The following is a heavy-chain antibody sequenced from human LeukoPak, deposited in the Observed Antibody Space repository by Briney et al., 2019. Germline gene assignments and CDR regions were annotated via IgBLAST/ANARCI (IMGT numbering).Heavy chain of an antibody. CDR1: GGSFSGYY. V-gene: IGHV4-34*01. Sequence: SETLSLTCAVYGGSFSGYYWSWIRQPPGKGLEWIGEINHSGSTNYNPSLKSRVTISVDTSKNQFSLKLSSVTAADTAVYYCARRGASIAASTSTRRRLFSGWFDPWGQGTLVTVSS. J-gene: IGHJ5*02. CDR2: INHSGST. D-gene: IGHD6-6*01. CDR3: ARRGASIAASTSTRRRLFSGWFDP.